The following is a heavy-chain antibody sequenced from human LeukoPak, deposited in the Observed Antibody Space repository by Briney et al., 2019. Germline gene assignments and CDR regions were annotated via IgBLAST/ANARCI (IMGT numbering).Heavy chain of an antibody. CDR3: AKAGYDSSGFGSYFDY. D-gene: IGHD3-22*01. Sequence: RGSLRVSSVAPGFTSYDYIMYSVRQTPGEGLGWVSLLSWDGGRTYYSDSVKGRFTISTDNSKTSLYLQMSSLRAEDTALYYCAKAGYDSSGFGSYFDYWGQGTLVTVSS. CDR2: LSWDGGRT. V-gene: IGHV3-43D*03. CDR1: GFTSYDYI. J-gene: IGHJ4*02.